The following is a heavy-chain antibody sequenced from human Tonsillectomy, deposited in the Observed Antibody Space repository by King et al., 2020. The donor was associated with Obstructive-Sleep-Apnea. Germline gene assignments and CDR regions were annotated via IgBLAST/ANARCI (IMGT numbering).Heavy chain of an antibody. CDR1: GFTFSSSA. J-gene: IGHJ4*02. CDR3: AKEGKNCSSSSCWGAFDS. CDR2: IRYDGSVK. Sequence: VQLVESGGGVVQPERSLRLSCAASGFTFSSSAMHWVRQAPGIGLEWVAFIRYDGSVKSYADSVKGRFTISRDNSKNTLYLQMNSLRAEDTAMYYCAKEGKNCSSSSCWGAFDSWGQGTLVTVSS. D-gene: IGHD2-15*01. V-gene: IGHV3-30*02.